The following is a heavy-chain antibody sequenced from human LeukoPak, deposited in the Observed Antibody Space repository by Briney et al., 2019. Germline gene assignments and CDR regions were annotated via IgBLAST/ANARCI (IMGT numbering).Heavy chain of an antibody. CDR2: INHSGST. CDR1: GGSFGGYY. J-gene: IGHJ4*02. V-gene: IGHV4-34*01. Sequence: PSETLSLTCAVYGGSFGGYYWSWIRQPPGKGLEWIGEINHSGSTNYNPSLKSRVTISVDTSKNQFSLKLSSVTAADTAVYYCARDPLPVRGYDYWGQGTLVTVSS. CDR3: ARDPLPVRGYDY. D-gene: IGHD3-10*01.